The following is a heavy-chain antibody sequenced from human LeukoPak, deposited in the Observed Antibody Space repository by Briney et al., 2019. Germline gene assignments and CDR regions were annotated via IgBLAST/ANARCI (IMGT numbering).Heavy chain of an antibody. CDR3: ARDPQSIAAGYYYYYGMDV. J-gene: IGHJ6*02. CDR2: IYTSGST. CDR1: GGSISSYY. Sequence: PSETLSLTCTVPGGSISSYYWSWIRQPAGKGLEWIGRIYTSGSTNYNPSLKSRVTMSVDTSKNQFSLKLSSVTAADTAVYYCARDPQSIAAGYYYYYGMDVWGQGTTVTVSS. V-gene: IGHV4-4*07. D-gene: IGHD6-6*01.